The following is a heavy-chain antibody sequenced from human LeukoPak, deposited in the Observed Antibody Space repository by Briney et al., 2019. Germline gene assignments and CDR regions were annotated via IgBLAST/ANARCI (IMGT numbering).Heavy chain of an antibody. CDR2: INTDGSST. CDR3: ARPHYDFWSGYDEDAFDI. CDR1: GFTFSSYW. Sequence: GGSLRLSCAAYGFTFSSYWMHWVRQAPGKGLVWVSRINTDGSSTSYADSVKGRFTISRDNAKNTLYLQMNSLRAEDTAVYYCARPHYDFWSGYDEDAFDIWGQGTMVTVSS. V-gene: IGHV3-74*01. J-gene: IGHJ3*02. D-gene: IGHD3-3*01.